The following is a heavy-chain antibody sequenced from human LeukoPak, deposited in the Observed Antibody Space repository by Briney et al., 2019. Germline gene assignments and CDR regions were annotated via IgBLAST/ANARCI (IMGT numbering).Heavy chain of an antibody. CDR2: IWYDGSNK. CDR1: GFTFSSYG. D-gene: IGHD4-4*01. CDR3: ARNVLQYYYGMDV. Sequence: GGSLRLPCAASGFTFSSYGMHWVRQAPGKGLEWVAVIWYDGSNKYYADSVKGRFTISRDNSKNTLYLQMNSLRAEDTAVYYCARNVLQYYYGMDVWGQGTTVTVSS. J-gene: IGHJ6*02. V-gene: IGHV3-33*01.